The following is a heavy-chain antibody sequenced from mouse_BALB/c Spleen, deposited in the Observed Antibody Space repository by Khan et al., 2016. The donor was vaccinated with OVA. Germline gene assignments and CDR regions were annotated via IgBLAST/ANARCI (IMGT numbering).Heavy chain of an antibody. V-gene: IGHV1S29*02. D-gene: IGHD1-2*01. CDR1: GYAFTDYN. Sequence: VQLQQSGPEVVNPGASVKISCKASGYAFTDYNMDWVKQRHGKSLEWIGYFFPNSGGSGYNQKFKTTATLTVDISSSTAYMDLRSLTSEDSAVYYCVRSGYGSFSFWGQGTLVTVSA. J-gene: IGHJ3*01. CDR3: VRSGYGSFSF. CDR2: FFPNSGGS.